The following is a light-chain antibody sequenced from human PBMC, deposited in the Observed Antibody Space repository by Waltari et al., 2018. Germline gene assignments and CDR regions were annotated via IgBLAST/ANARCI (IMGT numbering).Light chain of an antibody. CDR1: QSIGRY. J-gene: IGKJ5*01. V-gene: IGKV3-11*01. Sequence: EIVLTQSPATLSLSPGEKAPLSCRASQSIGRYLAWYQQKPGQAPRLLISDTSNRATGVPARFSGSGSGTDFTLTISSVAPEDFAVYYCQQRGSWITFGQGARLELK. CDR3: QQRGSWIT. CDR2: DTS.